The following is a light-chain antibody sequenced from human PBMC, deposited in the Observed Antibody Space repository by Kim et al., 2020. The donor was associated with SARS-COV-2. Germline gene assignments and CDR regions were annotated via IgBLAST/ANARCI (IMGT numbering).Light chain of an antibody. CDR2: EVS. CDR1: SSDVGAYKY. V-gene: IGLV2-8*01. J-gene: IGLJ1*01. Sequence: QSALTQPRSVSGSPGQSVTISCTGTSSDVGAYKYVSWYQQHPGEAPKLMIYEVSKRPSGVPDRFSGSKSGNTASLTVSGLQAEDEADYYCSSYAGSNNVFGTGTKVTVL. CDR3: SSYAGSNNV.